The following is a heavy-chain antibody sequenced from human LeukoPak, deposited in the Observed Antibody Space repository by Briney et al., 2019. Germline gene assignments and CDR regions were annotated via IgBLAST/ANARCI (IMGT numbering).Heavy chain of an antibody. CDR1: GGSISSYY. V-gene: IGHV4-4*07. CDR3: ARASPVLRYFDWLFQDNWFNP. D-gene: IGHD3-9*01. J-gene: IGHJ5*02. Sequence: SETLSLTCTVSGGSISSYYWSWIRQSAGKGLEWIGRIHTSGSTNYNPSLKSRVTISVDTSKNQFSLKLSSVTAADTAVYYCARASPVLRYFDWLFQDNWFNPWGQGTLVTVSS. CDR2: IHTSGST.